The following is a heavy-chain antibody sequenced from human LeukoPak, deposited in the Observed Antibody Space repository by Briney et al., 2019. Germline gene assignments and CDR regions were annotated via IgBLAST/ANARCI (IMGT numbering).Heavy chain of an antibody. CDR1: GGSISIGGYS. V-gene: IGHV4-61*02. CDR2: IYASGRT. Sequence: SETLSLTCTVSGGSISIGGYSWTWIRQPAGKGLEWIGRIYASGRTNYNPSLKSRVTISVDKSQNQFSLNLSSVTAADTAVYYCAREGNRGFVVVIATTRAYFDYWGQGTPVTVSS. D-gene: IGHD2-15*01. CDR3: AREGNRGFVVVIATTRAYFDY. J-gene: IGHJ4*02.